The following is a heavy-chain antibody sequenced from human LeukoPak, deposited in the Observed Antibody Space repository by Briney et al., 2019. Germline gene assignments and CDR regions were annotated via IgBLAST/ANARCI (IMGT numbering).Heavy chain of an antibody. D-gene: IGHD2-2*01. V-gene: IGHV1-2*02. CDR2: INPNSGGT. CDR3: ARVGWLLGYCSSTSCPSSAWFDP. Sequence: GASVKVSCKASGYTFTGYYMHWVRRAPGQGLEWMGWINPNSGGTNYAQKFQGRVTMTRDTSISTAYMELSRLRSDDTAVYYCARVGWLLGYCSSTSCPSSAWFDPWGQGTLVTVSS. J-gene: IGHJ5*02. CDR1: GYTFTGYY.